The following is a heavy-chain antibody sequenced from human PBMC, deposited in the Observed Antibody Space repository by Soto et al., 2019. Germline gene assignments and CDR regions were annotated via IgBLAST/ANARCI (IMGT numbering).Heavy chain of an antibody. CDR2: IIPIFGTA. CDR3: ARDLGGTYYYDSSGYFLYKFDY. Sequence: SVKVSCKASGGTFSSYAISWVRQAPGQGLEWMGGIIPIFGTANYAQKFQGRVTITADESTSTAYMELSSLRSEDTAVYYCARDLGGTYYYDSSGYFLYKFDYWGQGTLVTVSS. J-gene: IGHJ4*02. CDR1: GGTFSSYA. V-gene: IGHV1-69*13. D-gene: IGHD3-22*01.